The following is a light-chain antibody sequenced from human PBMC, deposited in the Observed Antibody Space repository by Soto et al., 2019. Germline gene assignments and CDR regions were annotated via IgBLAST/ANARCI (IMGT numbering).Light chain of an antibody. V-gene: IGKV3-15*01. CDR2: GAS. J-gene: IGKJ1*01. CDR1: QSVRSN. CDR3: QQYNDWPPT. Sequence: EVVLKPYPATLSASPEGRATTSCSTTSQSVRSNLAWYQQKPGQAPRLLIYGASTRATGIPARFSGSGSGTEFTLSIGSLQSEDFAVYYCQQYNDWPPTFGQGTKVDIK.